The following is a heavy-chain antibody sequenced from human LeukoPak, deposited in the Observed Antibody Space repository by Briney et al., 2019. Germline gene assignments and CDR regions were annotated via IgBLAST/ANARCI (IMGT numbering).Heavy chain of an antibody. CDR1: GFTFSSYG. CDR2: IWYDGSNK. Sequence: WGSLRLSCAASGFTFSSYGMHWVRQAPGKGLEWGAVIWYDGSNKYYADSVKGRFTISRDNSKNTLYLQMNSLRAEDTAVYYCAGDESITMVRGVTGFDYWGQGTLVTVSS. D-gene: IGHD3-10*01. CDR3: AGDESITMVRGVTGFDY. V-gene: IGHV3-33*01. J-gene: IGHJ4*02.